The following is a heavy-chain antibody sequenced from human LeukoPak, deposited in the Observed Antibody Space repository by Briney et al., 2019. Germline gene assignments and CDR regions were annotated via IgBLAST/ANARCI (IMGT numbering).Heavy chain of an antibody. Sequence: GASVKVSCEASGYTFTSYDINWVRQAAGQGLEWMGWMNPNSGNTGYAQKFQGRVTMTRNTSISTAYMELSSLRSEDTAVYYCARGAPGSYCSGGSCPYFDYWGQGTLVSVSS. D-gene: IGHD2-15*01. CDR3: ARGAPGSYCSGGSCPYFDY. CDR2: MNPNSGNT. J-gene: IGHJ4*02. V-gene: IGHV1-8*01. CDR1: GYTFTSYD.